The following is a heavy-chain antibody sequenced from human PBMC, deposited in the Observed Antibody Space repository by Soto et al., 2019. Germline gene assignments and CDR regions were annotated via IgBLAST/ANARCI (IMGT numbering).Heavy chain of an antibody. CDR3: ARDGGGIVVLTAILRP. J-gene: IGHJ4*02. Sequence: ASVKVSCKASGYTFTSYAMHWVRQAPGQRLEWMGWINAGNGNTKYSQKFQGRVTITRDTSASTAYMELSSLRSEDTAVYYCARDGGGIVVLTAILRPWAQGTLVPFSS. CDR1: GYTFTSYA. D-gene: IGHD2-21*02. CDR2: INAGNGNT. V-gene: IGHV1-3*01.